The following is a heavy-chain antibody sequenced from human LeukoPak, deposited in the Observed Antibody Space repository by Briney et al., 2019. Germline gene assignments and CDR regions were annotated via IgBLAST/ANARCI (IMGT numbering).Heavy chain of an antibody. CDR1: DFTFSTYA. CDR2: ISGSGGST. D-gene: IGHD3-16*02. J-gene: IGHJ3*02. Sequence: GGSLRLSCAASDFTFSTYAMSWVRQAPGKGLEWVSTISGSGGSTYYADSVKGRFTISRDNSKNTLYLQMNSLRAEDTAVYYCARELSYRFKAFDMWGQGTVVTVSS. V-gene: IGHV3-23*01. CDR3: ARELSYRFKAFDM.